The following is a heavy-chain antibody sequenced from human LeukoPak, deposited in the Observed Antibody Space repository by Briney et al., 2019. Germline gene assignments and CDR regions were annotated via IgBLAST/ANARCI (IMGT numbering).Heavy chain of an antibody. CDR1: GYSISSGYY. D-gene: IGHD3-16*02. V-gene: IGHV4-38-2*01. CDR3: ARGNLWPTYDYVWGSYRPLDY. Sequence: SETLSLTCAVSGYSISSGYYWGWIRQPPGKGLEWIGSIYHSGSTYYNPSLKSRVTISVDTSKNQFSLKLSSVTAADTAVYCCARGNLWPTYDYVWGSYRPLDYWGQGTLVTVSS. J-gene: IGHJ4*02. CDR2: IYHSGST.